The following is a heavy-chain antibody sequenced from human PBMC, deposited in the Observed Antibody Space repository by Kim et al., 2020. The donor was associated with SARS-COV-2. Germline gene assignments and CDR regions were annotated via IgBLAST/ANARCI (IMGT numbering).Heavy chain of an antibody. D-gene: IGHD3-9*01. CDR1: GGSISSSSYY. CDR2: IYYSGST. CDR3: ARHAGRREAGLRYFDWLLYLYFDL. V-gene: IGHV4-39*01. J-gene: IGHJ2*01. Sequence: SETLSLTCTVSGGSISSSSYYWGWIRQPPGKGLEWIGSIYYSGSTYYNPSLKSRVTISVDTSKNQFFLKLSSVTAADTAVYYCARHAGRREAGLRYFDWLLYLYFDLWGRGTLVTVSS.